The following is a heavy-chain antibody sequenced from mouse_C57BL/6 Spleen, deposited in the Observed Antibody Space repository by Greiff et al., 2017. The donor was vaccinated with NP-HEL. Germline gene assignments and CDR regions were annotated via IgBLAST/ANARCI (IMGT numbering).Heavy chain of an antibody. J-gene: IGHJ4*01. CDR2: IWSDGST. CDR1: GFSLTSYG. CDR3: ARQHYGNPYAMDY. D-gene: IGHD2-1*01. Sequence: VQLQQSGPGLVAPSQSLSITCTVSGFSLTSYGVHWVRQPPGKGLEWLVVIWSDGSTTYNSALKSRLSISKDNSKSQVFLKMNSLQTDDTAMYYCARQHYGNPYAMDYWGQGTSVTVSS. V-gene: IGHV2-6-1*01.